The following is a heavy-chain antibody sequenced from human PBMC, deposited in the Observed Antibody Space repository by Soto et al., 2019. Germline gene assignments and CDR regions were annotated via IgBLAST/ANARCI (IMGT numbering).Heavy chain of an antibody. Sequence: ESVGGVVQPGRSLRLSCAASGFTFSSYGMHWVRQAPGKGLEWVAVIWYDGSNKYYADSVKGRFTISRDNSKNTLYLQMNSLRAEDTAVYYCARDGKRTTVTTSWFDPWGQGTLVTVSS. CDR1: GFTFSSYG. CDR2: IWYDGSNK. J-gene: IGHJ5*02. CDR3: ARDGKRTTVTTSWFDP. V-gene: IGHV3-33*01. D-gene: IGHD4-17*01.